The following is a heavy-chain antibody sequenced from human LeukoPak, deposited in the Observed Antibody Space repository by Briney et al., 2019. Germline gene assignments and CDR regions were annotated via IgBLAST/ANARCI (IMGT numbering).Heavy chain of an antibody. J-gene: IGHJ4*02. D-gene: IGHD3-3*01. CDR3: AHLADFWSGYFYFDY. CDR1: GFSLSTSGVG. V-gene: IGHV2-5*01. CDR2: IYWNDDK. Sequence: SGPTLVNPTQTLTLTCSFSGFSLSTSGVGVGWIRQPPGKALEWLALIYWNDDKRYSPSLRSRLTITKDTSKNQVVLTMTNMDPVDTATYYCAHLADFWSGYFYFDYWGQGTLVTVSS.